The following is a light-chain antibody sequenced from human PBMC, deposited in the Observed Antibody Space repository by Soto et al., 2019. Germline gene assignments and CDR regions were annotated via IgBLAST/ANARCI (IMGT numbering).Light chain of an antibody. CDR1: RSVSSN. CDR2: GAS. CDR3: QQYNNWPPIP. Sequence: EIVMTQSPATLSVSPGERATLSCRASRSVSSNLAWYQQKPGQAPRLLIYGASTRATGIPARFSGSGSGTEFTLTISSLQSEDFAVYYCQQYNNWPPIPFGQGTRLAIK. J-gene: IGKJ5*01. V-gene: IGKV3D-15*01.